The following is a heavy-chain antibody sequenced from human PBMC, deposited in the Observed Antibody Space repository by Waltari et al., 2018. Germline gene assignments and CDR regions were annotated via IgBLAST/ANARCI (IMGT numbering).Heavy chain of an antibody. Sequence: EVQLVESGGGLIQPGGSLRLSCAASGFTVSSNYMSWVRQAPGKGLEWVSVIYSGGSTYYADSVKGRFTISRDNSKNTLYLQMNSLRAEDTAVYYCARDGENYGGNNVLDYYGMDVWGQGTTVTVSS. CDR3: ARDGENYGGNNVLDYYGMDV. D-gene: IGHD2-15*01. CDR1: GFTVSSNY. J-gene: IGHJ6*02. V-gene: IGHV3-53*01. CDR2: IYSGGST.